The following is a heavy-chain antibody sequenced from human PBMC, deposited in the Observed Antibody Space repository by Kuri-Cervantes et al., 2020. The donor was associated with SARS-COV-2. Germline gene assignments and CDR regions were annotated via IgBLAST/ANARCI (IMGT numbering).Heavy chain of an antibody. J-gene: IGHJ4*02. CDR3: ARHPPRDLMPWVD. Sequence: ESLKISCTVSGGSISGSSYYWGWIRQPPGKGLEWIGSIYYSGSTYYNPSLKSRVTISVDTSKNQFSLKLSSVTAADTAVYYCARHPPRDLMPWVDWGQGTLVTVSS. CDR1: GGSISGSSYY. CDR2: IYYSGST. D-gene: IGHD2-2*01. V-gene: IGHV4-39*01.